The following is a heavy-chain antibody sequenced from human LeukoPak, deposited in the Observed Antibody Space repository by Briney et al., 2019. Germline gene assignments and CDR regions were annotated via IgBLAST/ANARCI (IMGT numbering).Heavy chain of an antibody. CDR3: AGYSTYYYGSGSYFNWFDP. V-gene: IGHV4-34*01. CDR1: GGSFSGYY. D-gene: IGHD3-10*01. CDR2: INHSGST. J-gene: IGHJ5*02. Sequence: PSETLSLTCAVYGGSFSGYYWSWIRQPPGKGLEWIGEINHSGSTNYNPSLKSRVTISVDTSKNQFSLKLSSVTAADTAVYYCAGYSTYYYGSGSYFNWFDPWGQGTLVTVSS.